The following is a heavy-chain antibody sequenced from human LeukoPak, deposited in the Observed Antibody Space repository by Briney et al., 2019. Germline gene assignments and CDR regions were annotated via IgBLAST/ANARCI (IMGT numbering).Heavy chain of an antibody. CDR3: ARHRGYCSSTSCYRGAFDY. J-gene: IGHJ4*02. Sequence: SETLSLTCTVSGGSISSSTYYWGWIRQPPGKGLEWIGSIYYSGSTYYNPSLKSRVTISVDTSKNQFSLKLSSVTAADTAVYYCARHRGYCSSTSCYRGAFDYWGQGTLVTVSS. D-gene: IGHD2-2*01. CDR2: IYYSGST. V-gene: IGHV4-39*01. CDR1: GGSISSSTYY.